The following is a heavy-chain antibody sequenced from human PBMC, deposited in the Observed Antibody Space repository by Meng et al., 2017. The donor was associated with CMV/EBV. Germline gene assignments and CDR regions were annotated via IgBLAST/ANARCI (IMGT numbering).Heavy chain of an antibody. D-gene: IGHD1-26*01. CDR2: INHSGST. V-gene: IGHV4-34*01. CDR1: WGALMCFA. CDR3: GGGGGGEWELLHYFDY. J-gene: IGHJ4*02. Sequence: WGVGLVTPSGPPSPPRVGCWGALMCFAGTRTPQPPGKGREWIGKINHSGSTNHTPPLKIRFTISVDTSKNHFPRKLSSGPAADTAVYYWGGGGGGEWELLHYFDYWGQGTLVTVSS.